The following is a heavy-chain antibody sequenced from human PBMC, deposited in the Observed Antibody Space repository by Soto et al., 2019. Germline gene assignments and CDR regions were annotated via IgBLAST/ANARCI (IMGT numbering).Heavy chain of an antibody. V-gene: IGHV1-18*04. J-gene: IGHJ4*02. D-gene: IGHD2-15*01. CDR2: ISTYNGNT. CDR3: ARRGAYFSGGTCYHFDY. CDR1: GYTFTTYG. Sequence: ASVKVSCKASGYTFTTYGISWVRQAPGQGLEWMGWISTYNGNTNYEQKLQGRVTMTTDTLTSTAYMELRSLRSDDTAVYYCARRGAYFSGGTCYHFDYWGQGTLVTVSS.